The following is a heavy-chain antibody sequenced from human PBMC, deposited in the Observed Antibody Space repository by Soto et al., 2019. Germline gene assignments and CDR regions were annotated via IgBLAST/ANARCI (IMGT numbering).Heavy chain of an antibody. CDR1: GFTFSSYA. V-gene: IGHV3-23*01. J-gene: IGHJ4*02. D-gene: IGHD6-19*01. CDR3: ASRSSGWYFDY. CDR2: ISGSGGST. Sequence: PGGSLRLSCAASGFTFSSYAMNWVRQAPGKGLEWVSAISGSGGSTYYADSVKGRLTISRDNSKNTLYLQMNSLRAEDTAVYYCASRSSGWYFDYWGQGTLVTVSS.